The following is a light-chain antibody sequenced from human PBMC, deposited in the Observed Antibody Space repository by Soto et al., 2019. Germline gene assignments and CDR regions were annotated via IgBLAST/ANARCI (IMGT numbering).Light chain of an antibody. CDR3: QQYNNSPEYT. J-gene: IGKJ2*01. CDR1: QSVTSRY. CDR2: GAS. Sequence: EIVLTQSPGTLSLSPGERATLSCKASQSVTSRYLAWYQQKPGQAPRLLIYGASSRATGIPDRFSGSGSGTAFTLTSSRLEPEDFAVYFCQQYNNSPEYTFGPGTKLEIK. V-gene: IGKV3-20*01.